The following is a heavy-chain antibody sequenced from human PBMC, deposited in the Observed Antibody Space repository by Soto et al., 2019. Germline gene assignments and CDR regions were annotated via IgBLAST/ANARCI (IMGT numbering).Heavy chain of an antibody. J-gene: IGHJ4*02. CDR2: IYYSGST. CDR1: GGSISSSSYY. CDR3: ATRSGDRQRDY. Sequence: PSETLSLTCTVSGGSISSSSYYWGWIRQPPGKGLEWIGSIYYSGSTYYNPSLKSRVTISVDTSKNQFSLKLSSVTAADTAVYYCATRSGDRQRDYWGQGTLVTVSS. V-gene: IGHV4-39*01. D-gene: IGHD3-3*01.